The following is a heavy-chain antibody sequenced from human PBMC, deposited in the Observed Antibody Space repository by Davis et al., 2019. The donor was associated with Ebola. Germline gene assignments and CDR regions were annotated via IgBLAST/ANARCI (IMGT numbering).Heavy chain of an antibody. CDR3: ATDPWGELGAQVN. V-gene: IGHV1-24*01. CDR1: GGTFSSYA. J-gene: IGHJ4*02. Sequence: ASVKVSCKASGGTFSSYAISWVRQAPGQGLEWMGGFDPEDGETIYAQKFQGRVTMTEDTSTDTAYMELSSLRSEDTAVYYCATDPWGELGAQVNWSQGTLVTVSS. CDR2: FDPEDGET. D-gene: IGHD1-26*01.